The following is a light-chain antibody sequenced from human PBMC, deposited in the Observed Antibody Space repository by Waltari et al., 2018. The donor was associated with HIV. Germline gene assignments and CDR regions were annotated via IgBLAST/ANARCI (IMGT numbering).Light chain of an antibody. V-gene: IGLV1-44*01. Sequence: QSVLTQPPSASGTPGQRVAISCSGSSSNIGSNSVTWYPQVPVAAPKLIINSNNQRPSGVPGRFSGSKSGTAGSLAISALQSEDEADYYCAAWDDNRNTVVFGGGTKLTVL. CDR2: SNN. J-gene: IGLJ2*01. CDR3: AAWDDNRNTVV. CDR1: SSNIGSNS.